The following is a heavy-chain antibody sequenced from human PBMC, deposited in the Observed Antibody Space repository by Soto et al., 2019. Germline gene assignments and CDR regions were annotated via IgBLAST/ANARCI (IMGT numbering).Heavy chain of an antibody. D-gene: IGHD3-10*01. CDR2: FSTGGDGGAT. Sequence: GGSLRLSCAASGFTFSSFSMSWVRQARGKGLEWVSGFSTGGDGGATYYADSVKGRFTISRDNSKNTLFLQMNSLRAEDTAIYYCAKKVNSGSGSQFFDYWGQGALVTVSS. V-gene: IGHV3-23*01. CDR3: AKKVNSGSGSQFFDY. CDR1: GFTFSSFS. J-gene: IGHJ4*02.